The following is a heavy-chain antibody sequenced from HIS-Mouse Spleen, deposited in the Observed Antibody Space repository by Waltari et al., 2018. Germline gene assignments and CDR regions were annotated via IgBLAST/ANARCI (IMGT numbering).Heavy chain of an antibody. V-gene: IGHV4-34*01. D-gene: IGHD2-2*01. CDR1: GGSFSGYY. CDR2: INHSGST. J-gene: IGHJ6*02. CDR3: ARRCSSTSCYYYYGMDV. Sequence: QVQLQQWGAGLLKPSETLSLTCAVYGGSFSGYYWSWIRQPPGKGLEWMGEINHSGSTNYNPSLKSRVTISVDTSKNQFSLKLSSVTAADTAVYYCARRCSSTSCYYYYGMDVWGQGTTVTVSS.